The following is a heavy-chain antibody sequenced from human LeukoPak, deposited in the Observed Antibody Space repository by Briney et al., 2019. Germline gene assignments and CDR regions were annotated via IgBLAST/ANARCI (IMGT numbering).Heavy chain of an antibody. J-gene: IGHJ6*04. CDR2: ISYDGSNK. D-gene: IGHD3-10*02. Sequence: GGSLRLSCAASGFTFSSYGMHWVRQAPGKGLEWVAVISYDGSNKYYADSVKGRFTISRDNSKNTLYPQMNSLRAEDTAVYYCARDLFLVRGCMDVWGKGTTVTVSS. CDR3: ARDLFLVRGCMDV. V-gene: IGHV3-30*19. CDR1: GFTFSSYG.